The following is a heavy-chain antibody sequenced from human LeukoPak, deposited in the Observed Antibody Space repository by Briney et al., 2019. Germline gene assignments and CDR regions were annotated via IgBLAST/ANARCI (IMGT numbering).Heavy chain of an antibody. CDR3: ARERDGFDY. CDR1: GYTFTGYY. V-gene: IGHV1-2*04. D-gene: IGHD5-24*01. Sequence: ASVRVSCKASGYTFTGYYMHWVRQAPGRGLEWMGWINPNSGGTNYAQKFQGWVTMTRDTSISTAYMELSRLRSDDTAVYYCARERDGFDYWGQGTLVTVSS. CDR2: INPNSGGT. J-gene: IGHJ4*02.